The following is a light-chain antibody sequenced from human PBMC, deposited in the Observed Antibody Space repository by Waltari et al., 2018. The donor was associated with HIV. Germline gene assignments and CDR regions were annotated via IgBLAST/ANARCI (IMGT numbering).Light chain of an antibody. CDR3: GTWDSSLSAV. Sequence: QSVLTQPPSVSAAPGQKVTISCSGSSSNIGNGYVSWYQQLPGTAPKLLIYENNKRSSGIPDRFSGSKSGTSATLGITGLQTGDEADYYCGTWDSSLSAVFGTGTKVTVL. CDR1: SSNIGNGY. CDR2: ENN. V-gene: IGLV1-51*02. J-gene: IGLJ1*01.